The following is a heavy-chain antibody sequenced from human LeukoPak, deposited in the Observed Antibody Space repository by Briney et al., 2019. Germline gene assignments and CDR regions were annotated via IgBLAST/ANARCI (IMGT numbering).Heavy chain of an antibody. CDR1: GFTFSNAW. CDR3: TTYYYDSSGYPDY. V-gene: IGHV3-15*01. CDR2: IKSKTDGGTT. D-gene: IGHD3-22*01. Sequence: GGSLRLSWAASGFTFSNAWMSWFRQAPGKGLEWVGRIKSKTDGGTTDYAAPVKGRFTISRDDSKNTLYLQMNSLKTEDTAVYYCTTYYYDSSGYPDYWGRGTLVTVSS. J-gene: IGHJ4*02.